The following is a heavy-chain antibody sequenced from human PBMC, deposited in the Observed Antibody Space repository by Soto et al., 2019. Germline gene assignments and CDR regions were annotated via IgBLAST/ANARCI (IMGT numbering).Heavy chain of an antibody. V-gene: IGHV1-69*02. CDR2: IIPILGIA. CDR1: GGTFSSYT. J-gene: IGHJ4*02. CDR3: ARAPDTMVRGVITPNFDC. D-gene: IGHD3-10*01. Sequence: SVKVSCKASGGTFSSYTISWVRQAPGQGLEWMGRIIPILGIANYAQKFQGRVTITADKSTSTAYMELSSLRSEDTAVYYCARAPDTMVRGVITPNFDCWGQGTLVTVFS.